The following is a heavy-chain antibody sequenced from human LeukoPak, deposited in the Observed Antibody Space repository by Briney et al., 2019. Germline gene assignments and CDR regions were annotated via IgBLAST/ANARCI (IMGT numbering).Heavy chain of an antibody. CDR3: ARQVGYTASPFDY. V-gene: IGHV5-51*01. J-gene: IGHJ4*02. D-gene: IGHD2-15*01. Sequence: GESLKISCYGSGYTFTTYWIGWVRQMPGEGLEWMGIIYPGDSNTIYSPSFQGQVTISADRSISTAYLQWNSLKASDTAMYYCARQVGYTASPFDYGGQGTLITVSS. CDR1: GYTFTTYW. CDR2: IYPGDSNT.